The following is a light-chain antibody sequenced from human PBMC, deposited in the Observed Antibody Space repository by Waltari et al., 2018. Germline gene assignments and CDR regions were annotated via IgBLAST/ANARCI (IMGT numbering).Light chain of an antibody. Sequence: EIVLTQSPGTVSLSPGERATLSCRASQSVISNYLAWFQQKPGQAPRLLIYDASSRATGIPDRFSGTGSGTDFTLTLSRLDPEDSAVYYCQQYASPPITFGQGTRLEIK. J-gene: IGKJ5*01. CDR1: QSVISNY. CDR2: DAS. CDR3: QQYASPPIT. V-gene: IGKV3-20*01.